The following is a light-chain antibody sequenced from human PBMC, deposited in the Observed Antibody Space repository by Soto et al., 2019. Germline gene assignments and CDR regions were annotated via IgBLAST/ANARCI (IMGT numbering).Light chain of an antibody. CDR1: QTVFYSANNRNY. J-gene: IGKJ2*01. CDR2: RAS. Sequence: DIVMTQSPDSLAVSLGERATIHCKSSQTVFYSANNRNYLAWYQQKPGQPPKLLLYRASIRESGVPDRFSGSGSGTDFTITISSLQAEDVAVYYCQQYYGTPYTFGQGTKLEI. V-gene: IGKV4-1*01. CDR3: QQYYGTPYT.